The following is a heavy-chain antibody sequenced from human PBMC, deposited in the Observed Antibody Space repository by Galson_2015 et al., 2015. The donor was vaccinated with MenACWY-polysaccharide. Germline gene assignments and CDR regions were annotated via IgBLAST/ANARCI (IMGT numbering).Heavy chain of an antibody. CDR3: AREGSRIVFHAFDT. D-gene: IGHD2-15*01. Sequence: SLRLSCAASGIRFSGSGMHWVRQAPGKGLEWVAVIQYDGTNKVYADSVKGRFTISRDNSRNTLYWEMNSLRAEDTAVYYCAREGSRIVFHAFDTWGQGTMVTVSS. CDR1: GIRFSGSG. J-gene: IGHJ3*02. V-gene: IGHV3-33*01. CDR2: IQYDGTNK.